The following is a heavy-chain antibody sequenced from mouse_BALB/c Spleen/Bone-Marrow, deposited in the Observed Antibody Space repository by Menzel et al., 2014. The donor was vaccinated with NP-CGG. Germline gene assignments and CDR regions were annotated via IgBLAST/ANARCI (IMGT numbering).Heavy chain of an antibody. CDR3: ARSSSYDYDVGFAY. Sequence: EVKLMESGPGLVKPSQSLSLTCIVTGYSITRDYAWNWIRQFPGNELEWMGYISYSGSTTYNPSLESRISITRDTSKNQFFLQLNSVTTEDTATYYCARSSSYDYDVGFAYWGQGTLVTVSA. D-gene: IGHD2-4*01. CDR1: GYSITRDYA. CDR2: ISYSGST. V-gene: IGHV3-2*02. J-gene: IGHJ3*01.